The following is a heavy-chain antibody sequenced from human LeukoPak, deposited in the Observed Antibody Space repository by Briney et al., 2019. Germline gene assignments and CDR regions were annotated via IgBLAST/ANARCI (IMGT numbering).Heavy chain of an antibody. CDR2: IWYDGSNK. CDR3: ASQKADRYYYYGMDV. V-gene: IGHV3-33*01. J-gene: IGHJ6*02. Sequence: GGSLRLSCAASGFTFSSYGMHWVRQAPGKGLEWVAVIWYDGSNKYYADSVKGRFTISRDNSKNTLYLQMNSLRAEDTAVYYCASQKADRYYYYGMDVWGQGTTVTVSS. CDR1: GFTFSSYG. D-gene: IGHD6-13*01.